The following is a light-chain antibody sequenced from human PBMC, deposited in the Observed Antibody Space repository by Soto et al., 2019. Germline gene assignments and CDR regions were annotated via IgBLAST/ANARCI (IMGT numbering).Light chain of an antibody. CDR3: HQYGSSPST. CDR2: GAS. Sequence: ENVLTQSPGTLSLSPGERATLSCRADQSVSGSSLAWYQQKPGQAPRLPIYGASCRPAGTPDRFSGRWSGTDFTLTISMLKPELFAVYYCHQYGSSPSTFGQGTKVEVE. CDR1: QSVSGSS. V-gene: IGKV3-20*01. J-gene: IGKJ1*01.